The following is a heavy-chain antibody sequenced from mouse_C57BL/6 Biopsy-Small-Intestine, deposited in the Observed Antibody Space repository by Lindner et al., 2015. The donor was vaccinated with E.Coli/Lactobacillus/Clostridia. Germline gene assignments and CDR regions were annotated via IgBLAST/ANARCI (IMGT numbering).Heavy chain of an antibody. Sequence: VQLQESGGGLVKPGGSLKLSCAASGFTFSDYGMRWVRQAPEKGLEWVAYISSGSSTIYSADTVKGRFTISGDNAKNTLFLQMTSLRSEDTAMYYCTRDPYDYDEYYFDYWGQGTTLTVSS. D-gene: IGHD2-4*01. CDR2: ISSGSSTI. CDR3: TRDPYDYDEYYFDY. V-gene: IGHV5-17*01. CDR1: GFTFSDYG. J-gene: IGHJ2*01.